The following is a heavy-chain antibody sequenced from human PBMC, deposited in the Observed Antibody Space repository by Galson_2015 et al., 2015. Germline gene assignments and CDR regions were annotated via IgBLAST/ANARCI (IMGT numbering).Heavy chain of an antibody. Sequence: SVKVSCKASGYSFTTYGISWVRQAPGQGLEWMGWISAYNGNTNYAQKFQGRVTMTTDTSTRTAYMEVRSLRSDDTAVYYCARSDGSGPIYGTDVWGQGTTITVSS. V-gene: IGHV1-18*01. D-gene: IGHD3-10*01. CDR1: GYSFTTYG. CDR2: ISAYNGNT. J-gene: IGHJ6*02. CDR3: ARSDGSGPIYGTDV.